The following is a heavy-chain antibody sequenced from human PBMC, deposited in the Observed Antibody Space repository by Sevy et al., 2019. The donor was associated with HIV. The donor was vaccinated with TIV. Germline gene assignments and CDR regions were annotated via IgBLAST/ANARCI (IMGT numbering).Heavy chain of an antibody. V-gene: IGHV3-53*01. J-gene: IGHJ3*02. D-gene: IGHD3-22*01. CDR3: ARGRYDSTGYYIYDSFDI. CDR2: LYVGGST. Sequence: GGSLRLYCAASGFSVSGIYMSWVRQAPGKGLEWVSVLYVGGSTYYADSVKGRFTISRDNSKNTLYLEMSSLRAEDTAIYYCARGRYDSTGYYIYDSFDIWGQGTMVTVSS. CDR1: GFSVSGIY.